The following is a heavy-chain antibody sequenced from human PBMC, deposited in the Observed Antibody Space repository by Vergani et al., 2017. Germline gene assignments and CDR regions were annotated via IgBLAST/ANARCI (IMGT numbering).Heavy chain of an antibody. CDR1: GGSFSGYY. Sequence: QVQLQQWGARLLKPSETLSLTCAVYGGSFSGYYWSWIRQPPGKGLEWIGEINHSGSTNDNPSLKSRVTISVDTSKNQFSLKLSSVTAADTAVYYCARKGYYYDSSGYYYYFDYWGQGTLVTVSS. D-gene: IGHD3-22*01. J-gene: IGHJ4*02. CDR2: INHSGST. V-gene: IGHV4-34*01. CDR3: ARKGYYYDSSGYYYYFDY.